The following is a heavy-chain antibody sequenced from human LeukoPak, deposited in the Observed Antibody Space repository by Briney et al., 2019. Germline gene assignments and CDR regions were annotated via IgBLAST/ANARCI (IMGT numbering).Heavy chain of an antibody. V-gene: IGHV3-20*04. CDR2: INWSGGST. CDR3: ARAPITNPFYFDY. J-gene: IGHJ4*02. CDR1: GFAFYEHG. D-gene: IGHD3-10*01. Sequence: RPGGSLRLSCTASGFAFYEHGMSWVRQVPGKGLEWVSGINWSGGSTGYADPLRGRFTISRDNAKNSLYLQMDSLTAEDTALYYCARAPITNPFYFDYWGQGTLVTVSS.